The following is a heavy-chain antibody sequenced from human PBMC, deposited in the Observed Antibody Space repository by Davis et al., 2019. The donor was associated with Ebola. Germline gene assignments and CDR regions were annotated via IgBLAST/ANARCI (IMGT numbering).Heavy chain of an antibody. J-gene: IGHJ3*01. V-gene: IGHV3-23*01. CDR3: AKDTSNIWFDV. D-gene: IGHD1-26*01. CDR2: GTSADT. Sequence: GESLKISCAASGFTFSSYWMSWVRQAPGKGLEWVSTYGTSADTYYADSVKGRFTISRDNSKNTLYLQMNGLRVEDTAIYYCAKDTSNIWFDVWGQGTMVTVSS. CDR1: GFTFSSYW.